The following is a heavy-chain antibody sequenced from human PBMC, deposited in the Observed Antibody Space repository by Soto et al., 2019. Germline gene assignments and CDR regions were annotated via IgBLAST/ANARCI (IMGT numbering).Heavy chain of an antibody. CDR2: IKSKTDGGTT. D-gene: IGHD3-9*01. V-gene: IGHV3-15*01. CDR3: TTDPWDILTAG. CDR1: GFTFCNAW. Sequence: GGSLRLSCAASGFTFCNAWMSWVRQAPGKGLEWVGRIKSKTDGGTTDYAAPMKGRFTISRDDSKNTLYLQMNSLKTEDTAVYYCTTDPWDILTAGWGQGTLVTVSS. J-gene: IGHJ4*02.